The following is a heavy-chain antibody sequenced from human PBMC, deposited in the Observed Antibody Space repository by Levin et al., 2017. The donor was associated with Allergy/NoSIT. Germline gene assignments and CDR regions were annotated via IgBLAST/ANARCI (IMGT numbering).Heavy chain of an antibody. V-gene: IGHV2-5*02. D-gene: IGHD6-13*01. CDR3: ARQRSHIAAAGGREIDY. Sequence: QTLSLTCTFSGFSLSTSGVGVGWIRQPPGKALEWLALIYWDDDKRYSPSLKSRLTITKDTSKNQVVLTMTNMDPVDTATYYCARQRSHIAAAGGREIDYWGQGTLVTVSS. J-gene: IGHJ4*02. CDR2: IYWDDDK. CDR1: GFSLSTSGVG.